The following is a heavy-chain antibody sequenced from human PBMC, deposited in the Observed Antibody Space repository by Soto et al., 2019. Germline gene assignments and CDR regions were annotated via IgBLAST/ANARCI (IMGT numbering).Heavy chain of an antibody. CDR1: GYTFTRYG. V-gene: IGHV1-18*01. CDR3: ARGRDYYDSRAIGY. D-gene: IGHD3-22*01. J-gene: IGHJ4*02. CDR2: ISAFNGNT. Sequence: QVPLVQSGAEVKKPGASVKVSCKASGYTFTRYGINWVRQAPGRGLEWMGWISAFNGNTHYAQKLQGRVTMTTDTSTSTAYMELRSLRSDDPAVYYCARGRDYYDSRAIGYWGQGTLVTVSS.